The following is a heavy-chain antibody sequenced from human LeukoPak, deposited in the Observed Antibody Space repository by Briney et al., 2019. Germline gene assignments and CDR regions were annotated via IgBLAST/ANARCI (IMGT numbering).Heavy chain of an antibody. V-gene: IGHV3-23*01. CDR2: ISGRGGTT. Sequence: GGSLRLPCAASGFTFSTYGMSWVRQAPGKGLEWVSGISGRGGTTYYADSVEGRFTISRDNSKNTLYLQMASLRAEDTALYFCAKAASGWYYFDYWGQGTLVTVSS. CDR1: GFTFSTYG. D-gene: IGHD6-19*01. J-gene: IGHJ4*02. CDR3: AKAASGWYYFDY.